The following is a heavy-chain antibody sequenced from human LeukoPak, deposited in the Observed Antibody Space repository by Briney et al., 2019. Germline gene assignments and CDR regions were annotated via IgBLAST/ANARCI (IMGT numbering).Heavy chain of an antibody. CDR1: GYSFSSYW. V-gene: IGHV5-51*01. CDR2: IYPHDSDT. D-gene: IGHD3-10*01. CDR3: ARRFGRWAYYFDY. Sequence: GESLQISCKGSGYSFSSYWIGWVRQMPGKGLEWMGIIYPHDSDTRYSPSFQGQVTMSADKSINTAYLQWSSLKASDTAMYYCARRFGRWAYYFDYWGQGTLVTVSS. J-gene: IGHJ4*02.